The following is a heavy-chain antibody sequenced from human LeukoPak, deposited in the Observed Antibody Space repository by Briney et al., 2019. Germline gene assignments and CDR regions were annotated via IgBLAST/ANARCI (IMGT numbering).Heavy chain of an antibody. V-gene: IGHV4-59*08. CDR1: GGSVSSYY. Sequence: PSETLSLTCTVSGGSVSSYYWTWIRQPPGKGPEWLGYIHYSGSTNYNPSLKSRVTISVDTSKNQFSLKLSSVTAADTAVYYCASLRGYSGYDPFDYWGQGALVTVSS. D-gene: IGHD5-12*01. CDR2: IHYSGST. J-gene: IGHJ4*02. CDR3: ASLRGYSGYDPFDY.